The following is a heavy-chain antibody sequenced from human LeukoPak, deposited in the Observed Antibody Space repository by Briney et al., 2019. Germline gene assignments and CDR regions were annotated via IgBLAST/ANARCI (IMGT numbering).Heavy chain of an antibody. J-gene: IGHJ5*02. V-gene: IGHV1-69*06. CDR1: GGTFSSYA. CDR2: IIPIFGTA. D-gene: IGHD2-21*02. Sequence: SVKVSCKASGGTFSSYAISWVRQAPGQGHEWMGGIIPIFGTANYAQKFQGRVTITADKSTSTAYMELSSLRSEDTAVYYCASFGAYCGGDCYSWGQGTLVTVSS. CDR3: ASFGAYCGGDCYS.